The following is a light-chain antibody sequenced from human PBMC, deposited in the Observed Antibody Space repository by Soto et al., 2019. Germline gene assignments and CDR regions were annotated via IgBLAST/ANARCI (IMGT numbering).Light chain of an antibody. CDR3: SSYTSITTVV. V-gene: IGLV2-14*03. CDR2: DVS. Sequence: QSALTQPASVSGSPGQSITISCTGTSSDVGGYDYVSWYQQHPGKAPKLMIYDVSDRPSGVSDRFSGSKSGNTASLTISGLQAGDEADYYCSSYTSITTVVFGGGTKFTVL. CDR1: SSDVGGYDY. J-gene: IGLJ2*01.